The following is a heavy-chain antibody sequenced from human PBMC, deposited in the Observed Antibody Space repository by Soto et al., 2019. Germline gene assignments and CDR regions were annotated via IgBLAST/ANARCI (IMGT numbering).Heavy chain of an antibody. Sequence: GESLKISCKGSGYSFTSYWIGWVRQMPGKGLEWMGIIYPGDSDTRYSPSFQGQVTISADKSTSTAYLQWSSLKASDTAMYYCARLVCSSTSCYGTFEYWGQGTLVTVSS. CDR3: ARLVCSSTSCYGTFEY. CDR1: GYSFTSYW. J-gene: IGHJ4*02. V-gene: IGHV5-51*01. D-gene: IGHD2-2*01. CDR2: IYPGDSDT.